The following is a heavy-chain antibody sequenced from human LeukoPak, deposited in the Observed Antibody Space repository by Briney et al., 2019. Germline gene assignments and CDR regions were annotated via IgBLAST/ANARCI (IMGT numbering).Heavy chain of an antibody. Sequence: SETLSLTCTVSGGSIRSYYWSWIRQPPGKGLEWIGYIYYSGSTNYNPSLKSRVTISVDTSKNQFSLKLSSVTAADTAVYYCARGGGSTDYYDSSGYFWGQGTLVTVSS. CDR2: IYYSGST. CDR3: ARGGGSTDYYDSSGYF. V-gene: IGHV4-59*01. J-gene: IGHJ4*02. D-gene: IGHD3-22*01. CDR1: GGSIRSYY.